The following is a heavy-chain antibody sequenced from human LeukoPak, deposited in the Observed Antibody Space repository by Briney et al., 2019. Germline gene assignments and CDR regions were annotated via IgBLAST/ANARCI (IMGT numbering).Heavy chain of an antibody. D-gene: IGHD3-10*01. J-gene: IGHJ5*02. CDR1: GGSISSGSYY. CDR2: IYYSGST. Sequence: SETLSLTCTVSGGSISSGSYYWGWIRQPPGKGLEWIGSIYYSGSTYYNPSLKSRVTISVDTSKNQFSLKLSSVTAADTAVYYCARQGSVVSHWFDPWGQGTLVTVSS. V-gene: IGHV4-39*01. CDR3: ARQGSVVSHWFDP.